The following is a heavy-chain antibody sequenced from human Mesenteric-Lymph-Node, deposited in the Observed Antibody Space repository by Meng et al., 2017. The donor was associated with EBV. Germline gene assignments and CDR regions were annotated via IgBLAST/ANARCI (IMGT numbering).Heavy chain of an antibody. V-gene: IGHV1-2*06. CDR1: GHIFTDYY. CDR2: IRPNSGAT. Sequence: QERLWQAGAEVKKPWAPGRVSCKTSGHIFTDYYIHWVRQGPGRGLEWMGRIRPNSGATHYAQTFEDRVTMTRDTSISTVYMELSRLRSDDTAIYFCARDGVDPVAAFWGQGTLVTVSS. CDR3: ARDGVDPVAAF. D-gene: IGHD6-19*01. J-gene: IGHJ4*02.